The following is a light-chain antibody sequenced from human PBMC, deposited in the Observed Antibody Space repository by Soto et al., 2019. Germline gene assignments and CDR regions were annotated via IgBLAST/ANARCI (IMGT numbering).Light chain of an antibody. CDR1: SSDVGGYNY. CDR2: EVS. V-gene: IGLV2-14*01. J-gene: IGLJ1*01. Sequence: QSALAQPASVSGSTGQSITISCTGTSSDVGGYNYVSWYQQHPGKAPKLIISEVSNRPPAVSNSFSGSRSGNPASLTISGRQAEDEADYYCSSYTSSSTPNDVVGTWTNVTVL. CDR3: SSYTSSSTPNDV.